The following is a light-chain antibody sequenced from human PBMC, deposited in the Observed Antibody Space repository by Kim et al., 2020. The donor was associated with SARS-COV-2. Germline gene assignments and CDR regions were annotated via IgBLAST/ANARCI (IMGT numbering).Light chain of an antibody. CDR3: GTWDTSLSGVV. J-gene: IGLJ2*01. CDR1: SSNIGEKS. V-gene: IGLV1-51*01. Sequence: GQKVTISCSGSSSNIGEKSVSWYQQLPGTAPKLLIFDNNKRPSGIPDRFYGSKSGTSATLDITGLQTGDEADYYCGTWDTSLSGVVFGGGTQLTVL. CDR2: DNN.